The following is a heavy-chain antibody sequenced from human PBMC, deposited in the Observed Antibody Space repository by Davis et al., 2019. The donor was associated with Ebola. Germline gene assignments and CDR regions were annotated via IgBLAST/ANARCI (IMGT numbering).Heavy chain of an antibody. V-gene: IGHV1-24*01. CDR1: KYTLNELS. D-gene: IGHD3-10*01. Sequence: AASVKVSCKVSKYTLNELSIHWVRQAPGKGLEWMGCFDPEDGERIYAQKFQGRVTITDDTSTDTAYMKLTSLRYEDTAVYYCAIGGRAGGSDYWGQGTLVTVSS. CDR3: AIGGRAGGSDY. J-gene: IGHJ4*02. CDR2: FDPEDGER.